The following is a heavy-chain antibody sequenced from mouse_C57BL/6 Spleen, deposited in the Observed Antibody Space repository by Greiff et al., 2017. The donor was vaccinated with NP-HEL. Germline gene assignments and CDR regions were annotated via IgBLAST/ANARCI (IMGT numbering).Heavy chain of an antibody. D-gene: IGHD2-4*01. CDR2: IYPGDGDT. Sequence: VQLQQSGPELVKPGASVKISCKASGYAFSSSWMNWVKQRPGKGLEWIGRIYPGDGDTNYNGKFKGKATLTADKSSSTAYMQLSSLTSEDSAVYFCAMYDYEDYYAMDYWGQGTSVTVSS. V-gene: IGHV1-82*01. CDR1: GYAFSSSW. J-gene: IGHJ4*01. CDR3: AMYDYEDYYAMDY.